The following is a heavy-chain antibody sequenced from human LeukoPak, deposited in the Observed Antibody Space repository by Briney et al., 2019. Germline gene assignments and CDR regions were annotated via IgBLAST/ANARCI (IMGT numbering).Heavy chain of an antibody. Sequence: GASVKVSCKASGYTFTGYYMHWVRQAPGQGLEWMGWINPNSGGTNYGQKFQGRVTMTRDTSISTAYMELSRLRSDDTAVYYCARVRQGRVTLGYCSSTSCYLDGWFDPWGQGTLVTVSS. V-gene: IGHV1-2*02. CDR1: GYTFTGYY. CDR3: ARVRQGRVTLGYCSSTSCYLDGWFDP. D-gene: IGHD2-2*01. CDR2: INPNSGGT. J-gene: IGHJ5*02.